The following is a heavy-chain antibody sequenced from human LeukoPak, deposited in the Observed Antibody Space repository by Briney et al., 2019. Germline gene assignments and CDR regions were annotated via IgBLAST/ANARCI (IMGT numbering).Heavy chain of an antibody. Sequence: GGSLRLSCVASEFNFFSYGMQWVRQAPGKGPVWVSRIFADGSTTSYADSVKGRFTISRDNAKNTLYLQMNSLRAEDTAVYYCARELPREVTLDYWGQGTLFTVSP. CDR3: ARELPREVTLDY. D-gene: IGHD2-21*02. CDR2: IFADGSTT. CDR1: EFNFFSYG. J-gene: IGHJ4*01. V-gene: IGHV3-74*01.